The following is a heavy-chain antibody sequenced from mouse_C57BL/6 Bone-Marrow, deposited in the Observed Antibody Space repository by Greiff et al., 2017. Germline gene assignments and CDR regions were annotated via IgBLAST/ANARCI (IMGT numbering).Heavy chain of an antibody. D-gene: IGHD1-1*01. CDR3: ARSRHYYGSSYPLY. CDR2: INPGSGGT. J-gene: IGHJ2*01. V-gene: IGHV1-54*01. CDR1: GYAFTNYL. Sequence: VQLQQSGAELVRPGTSVKVSCKASGYAFTNYLLEWVKQRPGQGLEWIGVINPGSGGTNYNEKFKGKATLTADKSSSTAYMQLSSLTSEDSAVYFCARSRHYYGSSYPLYWGQGTTLTVSS.